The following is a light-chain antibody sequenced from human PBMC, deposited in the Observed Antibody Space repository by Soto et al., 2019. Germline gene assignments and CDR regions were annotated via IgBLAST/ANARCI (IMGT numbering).Light chain of an antibody. V-gene: IGLV2-14*03. Sequence: QSALTQAASASGSPGQSITISCTGTNSDIGTYNRVSWYQQHPGRVPKVVIYEVTNRPSGISNRFSGSKSGNTASLTISGLQPEDEAHYYCASHTSRNTWVFGGGTKLTVL. J-gene: IGLJ3*02. CDR2: EVT. CDR1: NSDIGTYNR. CDR3: ASHTSRNTWV.